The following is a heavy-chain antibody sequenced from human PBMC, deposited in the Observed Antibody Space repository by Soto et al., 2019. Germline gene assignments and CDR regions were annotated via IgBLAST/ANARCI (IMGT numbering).Heavy chain of an antibody. CDR2: ISYDGSNK. Sequence: GGSLRLSCAASGFTFSSYGMHWVRQAPGKGLEWVAVISYDGSNKYYADSVKGRFTISGDNSKNTLYLQMNSLRAEDTAVYYCAKDAYTVPAWDYYYYGMDVWGQGTTVTVSS. CDR1: GFTFSSYG. CDR3: AKDAYTVPAWDYYYYGMDV. J-gene: IGHJ6*02. V-gene: IGHV3-30*18. D-gene: IGHD4-4*01.